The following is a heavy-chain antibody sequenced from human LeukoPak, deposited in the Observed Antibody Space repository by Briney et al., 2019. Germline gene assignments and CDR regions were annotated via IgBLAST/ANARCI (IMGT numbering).Heavy chain of an antibody. Sequence: SETLSLTCAVYGGSFSGYYWSWIRQPPGKGLEWIGEINHSGSTNYNPSLKSRVTISVDTSKNQFSLKLSSVTAADTAVYYCARAPPYYDFWSGYSTGSHYYFDYWGQGTLVTVSS. CDR3: ARAPPYYDFWSGYSTGSHYYFDY. D-gene: IGHD3-3*01. J-gene: IGHJ4*02. CDR1: GGSFSGYY. CDR2: INHSGST. V-gene: IGHV4-34*01.